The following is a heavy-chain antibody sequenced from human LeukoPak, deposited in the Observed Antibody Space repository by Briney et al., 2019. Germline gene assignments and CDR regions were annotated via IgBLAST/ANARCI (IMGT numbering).Heavy chain of an antibody. CDR2: ISGSGGST. J-gene: IGHJ4*02. V-gene: IGHV3-23*01. CDR1: GFTFSSYA. CDR3: AKVAGRWQWLYFDY. Sequence: PGGSLRLSCAASGFTFSSYAMSWVRQAPGKGLEWVSAISGSGGSTYYADSVKGRFTISRGNSKNTLHLQMNSLRAEDTAVYYCAKVAGRWQWLYFDYWGQGTLVTVSS. D-gene: IGHD6-19*01.